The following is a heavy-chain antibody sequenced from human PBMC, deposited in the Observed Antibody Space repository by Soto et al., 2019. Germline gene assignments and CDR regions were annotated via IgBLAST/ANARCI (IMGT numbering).Heavy chain of an antibody. CDR1: GGSFSGYY. CDR2: INHSGST. J-gene: IGHJ6*03. CDR3: ARCIVVVPAAITFDYYYYYMDV. V-gene: IGHV4-34*01. Sequence: SETLSLTCAVYGGSFSGYYWGWIRQPPGKGLEWIGEINHSGSTNYNPSLKSRVTISVDTSKNQFSLKLSSVTAADTAVYYCARCIVVVPAAITFDYYYYYMDVWGKGTTVTVSS. D-gene: IGHD2-2*01.